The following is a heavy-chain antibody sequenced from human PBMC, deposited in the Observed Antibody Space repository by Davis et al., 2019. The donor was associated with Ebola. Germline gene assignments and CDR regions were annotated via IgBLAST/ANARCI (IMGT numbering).Heavy chain of an antibody. V-gene: IGHV3-23*01. CDR2: IGGSGGST. D-gene: IGHD1-20*01. Sequence: GESLKISCAVSGFTFSDYYMNWIRRAPGKGLEWVSAIGGSGGSTYYADSVKGRFTISRDNSKNTVYLQMNSLRAEDTAVYYCAKGRDGITGANWGQGTLVTVSS. J-gene: IGHJ4*02. CDR3: AKGRDGITGAN. CDR1: GFTFSDYY.